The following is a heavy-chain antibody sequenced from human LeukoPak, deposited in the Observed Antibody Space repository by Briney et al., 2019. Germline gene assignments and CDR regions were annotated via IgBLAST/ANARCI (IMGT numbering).Heavy chain of an antibody. CDR1: GGSISSYY. Sequence: SETLSLTCTVSGGSISSYYWSWIRQPPGKGLERIGYIYYSGSTNYNPSLKSRVTISVDTSKNQFSLKLSSVTAADTAVYYCARKSSSPTHYYYGMDVWGQGTTVTVSS. J-gene: IGHJ6*02. D-gene: IGHD6-6*01. V-gene: IGHV4-59*08. CDR3: ARKSSSPTHYYYGMDV. CDR2: IYYSGST.